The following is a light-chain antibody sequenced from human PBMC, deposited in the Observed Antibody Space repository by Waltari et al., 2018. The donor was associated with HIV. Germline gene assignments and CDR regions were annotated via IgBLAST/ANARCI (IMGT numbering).Light chain of an antibody. CDR3: SSYTSSSTLGVV. J-gene: IGLJ2*01. CDR1: SSDVGCYNY. Sequence: QSALTQPASVSGSPGQSITISCTGTSSDVGCYNYVSWYQQHPGKAPKHMIYEVSNRPSGVSNRFSGSKSGNTASLPISGLQAEDEADYYCSSYTSSSTLGVVFGGGTKLTVL. CDR2: EVS. V-gene: IGLV2-14*01.